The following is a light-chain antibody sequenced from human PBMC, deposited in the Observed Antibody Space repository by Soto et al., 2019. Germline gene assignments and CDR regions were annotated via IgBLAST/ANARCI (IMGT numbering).Light chain of an antibody. CDR3: CSYAGSSTSYV. CDR1: SSDLGSYNL. Sequence: QSALTQPASVSGSPGQSITISCTGTSSDLGSYNLVSWYQQHPGKAPKLMIYEVTKRPSGVSNRFSASKSGNTASLTISGLQAEDEADYYCCSYAGSSTSYVFGTGTKLTVL. CDR2: EVT. J-gene: IGLJ1*01. V-gene: IGLV2-23*02.